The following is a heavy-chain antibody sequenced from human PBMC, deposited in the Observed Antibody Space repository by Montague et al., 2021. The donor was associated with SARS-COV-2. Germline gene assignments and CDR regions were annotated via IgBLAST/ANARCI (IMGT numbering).Heavy chain of an antibody. J-gene: IGHJ3*02. Sequence: SETLSLTCTVSGASVGSSYWGWIRQSPGKGLEWIGYFYSVGSTDYNPSLKSRATLSRDTSKNQFSLKVRSVTAADTAVYYCARETMTADAFDIWGQGTMVTVSS. CDR1: GASVGSSY. D-gene: IGHD1-14*01. CDR3: ARETMTADAFDI. CDR2: FYSVGST. V-gene: IGHV4-59*02.